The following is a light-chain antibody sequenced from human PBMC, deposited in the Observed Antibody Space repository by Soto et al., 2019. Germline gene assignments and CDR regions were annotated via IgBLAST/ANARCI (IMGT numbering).Light chain of an antibody. CDR3: QQTYSSRTWT. J-gene: IGKJ1*01. CDR1: QFISSF. V-gene: IGKV1-39*01. CDR2: DAS. Sequence: VHITHSPSSLSSSVVYRLTVTCRASQFISSFLNFYQQKPGKAPQLLIYDASTLQSGVPSRFSGGGSGTDFSLFISNLQPEDFATYYCQQTYSSRTWTFGQGTKVDIK.